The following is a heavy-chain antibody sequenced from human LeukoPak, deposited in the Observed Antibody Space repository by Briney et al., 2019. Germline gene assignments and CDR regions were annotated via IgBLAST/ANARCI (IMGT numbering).Heavy chain of an antibody. D-gene: IGHD3-10*01. V-gene: IGHV3-74*01. J-gene: IGHJ5*02. CDR3: VRGRGSYGWFDP. Sequence: GGSLRLSCAASGFTSSSYWMHWVRQVPGKGLVWVSRISGDGTARNYADSVKGRFTISRDDAKNTVDLRMNSLRGEDTAVYYCVRGRGSYGWFDPWGQGTLVTVSS. CDR1: GFTSSSYW. CDR2: ISGDGTAR.